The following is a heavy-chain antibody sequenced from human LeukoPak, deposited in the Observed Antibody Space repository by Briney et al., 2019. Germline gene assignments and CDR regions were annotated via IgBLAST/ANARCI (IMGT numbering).Heavy chain of an antibody. J-gene: IGHJ4*02. Sequence: PGGSLRLSCAASGFTFSSYSMNWVRQAPGKGLEWVSYISSSGSTKYYADSAKGRFTISRDNAKNSLYLQMNSLRAEDTAVYYCTRDRGSGTYLDYWGQGTLVTVSS. CDR3: TRDRGSGTYLDY. D-gene: IGHD1-26*01. V-gene: IGHV3-48*01. CDR2: ISSSGSTK. CDR1: GFTFSSYS.